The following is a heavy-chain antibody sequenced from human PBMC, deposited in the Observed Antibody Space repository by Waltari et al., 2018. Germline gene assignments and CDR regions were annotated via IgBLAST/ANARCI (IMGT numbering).Heavy chain of an antibody. V-gene: IGHV4-61*02. Sequence: QVQLQESGPGLVKPSQTLSLTCTVSGGSISSGSYYWSWIRQPAGKGLEWIGRIYTSGSTTYHPARKSRVTISVDTSKNQFSLKLSSVTAADTAVYYCVRDTYYDSSGYRAFDIWGQGTMVTVSS. CDR2: IYTSGST. J-gene: IGHJ3*02. D-gene: IGHD3-22*01. CDR1: GGSISSGSYY. CDR3: VRDTYYDSSGYRAFDI.